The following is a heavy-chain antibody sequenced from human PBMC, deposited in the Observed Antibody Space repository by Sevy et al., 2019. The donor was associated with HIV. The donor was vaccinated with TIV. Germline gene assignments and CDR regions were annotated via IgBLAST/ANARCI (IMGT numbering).Heavy chain of an antibody. CDR3: STDPIILLLVTDGMDV. V-gene: IGHV3-15*01. CDR2: IKSKADGGTI. Sequence: GGSLRLSCAASGFTFTYAWMTWVRQAPGKGLEWLGRIKSKADGGTIDYAAPVKGRFTISKDDSRNRLYLQMNSRKTEDTGVYYCSTDPIILLLVTDGMDVWGRGTTVTVSS. CDR1: GFTFTYAW. D-gene: IGHD2-8*02. J-gene: IGHJ6*02.